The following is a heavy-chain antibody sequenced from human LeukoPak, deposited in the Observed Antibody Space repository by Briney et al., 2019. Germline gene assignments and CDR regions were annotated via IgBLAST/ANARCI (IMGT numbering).Heavy chain of an antibody. D-gene: IGHD3-16*01. V-gene: IGHV6-1*01. J-gene: IGHJ4*02. CDR2: TYYRSKWRN. Sequence: SQTLSLTCVISGDTVSSNSAAWSWIRLSPSRGLEWLGRTYYRSKWRNDYAASVRSRVTIDGDTSKNQFSLHLNSVSPDDTAIYCCARDMGSYGHPFSFEFWGQGTPVTVST. CDR3: ARDMGSYGHPFSFEF. CDR1: GDTVSSNSAA.